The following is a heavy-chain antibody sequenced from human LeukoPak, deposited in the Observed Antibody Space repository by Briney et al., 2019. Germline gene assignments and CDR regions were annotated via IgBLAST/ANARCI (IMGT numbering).Heavy chain of an antibody. Sequence: SETLSLTCTVSGGSISSSSYYWGWIRQPPGKGLEWIGSIYYSGSTYYNPSLKSRVTISVDTSKNQFSLKLSSVTAADTAVYYCARAYYYDSTKHAFDIWGQGTMVTVSS. V-gene: IGHV4-39*07. CDR2: IYYSGST. CDR1: GGSISSSSYY. D-gene: IGHD3-22*01. J-gene: IGHJ3*02. CDR3: ARAYYYDSTKHAFDI.